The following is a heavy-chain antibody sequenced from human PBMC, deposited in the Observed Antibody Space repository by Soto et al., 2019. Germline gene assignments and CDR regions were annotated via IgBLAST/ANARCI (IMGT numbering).Heavy chain of an antibody. CDR2: INSDGSST. CDR3: ASFREQWLVRYFDY. D-gene: IGHD6-19*01. Sequence: GGSLRLSCAASGNIFSSYWMHWVRQAPGKGLVWVSRINSDGSSTSYADSVKGRFTISRDNAQNTLYLQMNSLRAEDTAVYYCASFREQWLVRYFDYWGQGTLVTVSS. J-gene: IGHJ4*02. CDR1: GNIFSSYW. V-gene: IGHV3-74*01.